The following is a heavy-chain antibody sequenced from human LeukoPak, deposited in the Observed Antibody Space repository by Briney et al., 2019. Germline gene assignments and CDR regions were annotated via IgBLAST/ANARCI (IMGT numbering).Heavy chain of an antibody. Sequence: GGSLRLSCAASGFTFSSYSMNWVRQVPGKGLEWVSSISSSSSHIYYADSVKGRFTISRDNAKNSLYLQMNSLRGEDTAVYHCGSFATGYWGQGTLVTVSS. CDR2: ISSSSSHI. CDR3: GSFATGY. V-gene: IGHV3-21*06. J-gene: IGHJ4*02. CDR1: GFTFSSYS.